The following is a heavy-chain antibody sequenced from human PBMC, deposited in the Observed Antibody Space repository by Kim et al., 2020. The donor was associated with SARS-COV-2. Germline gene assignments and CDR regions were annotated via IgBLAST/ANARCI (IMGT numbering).Heavy chain of an antibody. CDR3: AREIGGNSGIDY. Sequence: GESLKISCKGSGYNFTRFWIAWVCQMPGKGLECMGIIYPGDSDTRYSPSFQGQVTISTDKSISTAYLQWSSLKASDTAMYYCAREIGGNSGIDYWGQGTLVTVSS. J-gene: IGHJ4*02. V-gene: IGHV5-51*01. D-gene: IGHD3-10*01. CDR1: GYNFTRFW. CDR2: IYPGDSDT.